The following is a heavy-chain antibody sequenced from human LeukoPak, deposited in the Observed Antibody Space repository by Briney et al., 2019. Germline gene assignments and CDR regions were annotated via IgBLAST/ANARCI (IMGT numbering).Heavy chain of an antibody. J-gene: IGHJ4*02. CDR1: GFTVSSNY. V-gene: IGHV3-66*01. CDR3: ARDPLSRSYDILTGYRH. CDR2: IYSGGST. D-gene: IGHD3-9*01. Sequence: AGGSLRLSCAASGFTVSSNYMSWVRQAPGKGLEWVSVIYSGGSTYYADSVKGRFTISRDNSKNTLYPQMNSLRAEDTAVYYCARDPLSRSYDILTGYRHWGQGTLVTVSS.